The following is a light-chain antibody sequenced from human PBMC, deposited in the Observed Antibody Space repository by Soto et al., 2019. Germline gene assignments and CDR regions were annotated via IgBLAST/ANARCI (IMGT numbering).Light chain of an antibody. J-gene: IGKJ4*01. CDR3: QQRSNWPLT. CDR1: QSVSSY. Sequence: EIVLTQSPATLSFSPGERATLSCRASQSVSSYLAWYQQEPGQAPRLLIYDASNRATGIPARFSGSGSGIDFTLTISSLEREDFAVYYCQQRSNWPLTFGGGTKVDIK. V-gene: IGKV3-11*01. CDR2: DAS.